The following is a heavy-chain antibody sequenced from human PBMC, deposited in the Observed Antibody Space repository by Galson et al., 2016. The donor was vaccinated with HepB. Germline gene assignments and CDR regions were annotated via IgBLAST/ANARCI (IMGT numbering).Heavy chain of an antibody. J-gene: IGHJ6*02. Sequence: SLRLSCAASRFTFSSYAMGWVRQAPGKGLEWVSVISGSGGSTYYADSVKGRFTISSDNSKNTLYLQMNSLRAEDTAVYYRAKEGTIFGVVPYGMDAWGQGTKVIVSS. D-gene: IGHD3-3*01. CDR2: ISGSGGST. CDR3: AKEGTIFGVVPYGMDA. CDR1: RFTFSSYA. V-gene: IGHV3-23*01.